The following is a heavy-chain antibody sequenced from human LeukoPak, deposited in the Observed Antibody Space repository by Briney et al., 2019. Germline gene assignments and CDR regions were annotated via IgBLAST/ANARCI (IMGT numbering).Heavy chain of an antibody. CDR1: GGSISSGSYF. CDR3: ARERAVAGPYYFDC. CDR2: IYTSGST. J-gene: IGHJ4*02. Sequence: SETLSLTCTVSGGSISSGSYFWSWIRQPAGKGLEWIGRIYTSGSTNYNPSLKSRITISLDTSMNQFSLNLSSVTAAETAVYYCARERAVAGPYYFDCWGPGILVTVSS. D-gene: IGHD6-19*01. V-gene: IGHV4-61*02.